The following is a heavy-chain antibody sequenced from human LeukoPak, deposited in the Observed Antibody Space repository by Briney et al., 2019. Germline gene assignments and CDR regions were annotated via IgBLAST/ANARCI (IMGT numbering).Heavy chain of an antibody. J-gene: IGHJ4*02. CDR1: GYTFTGYY. D-gene: IGHD2-2*01. V-gene: IGHV1-2*02. CDR2: INPNSGGT. CDR3: ARAYCSTSSCSPGRF. Sequence: ASVKVSCKASGYTFTGYYMHWVRQAPGQGLEWMGWINPNSGGTNYAQKFQGRVTMTRDTSISTACMELSRLTSDDTAAYYCARAYCSTSSCSPGRFWGQGTLVTVSS.